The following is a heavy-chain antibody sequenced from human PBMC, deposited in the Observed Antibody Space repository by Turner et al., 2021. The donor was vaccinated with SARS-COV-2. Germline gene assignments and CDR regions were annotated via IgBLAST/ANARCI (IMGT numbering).Heavy chain of an antibody. D-gene: IGHD6-13*01. CDR3: ARHWEVAAAAYLARFDP. J-gene: IGHJ5*02. Sequence: QLQLPESGPGLVKPSETVSLPCTVSVRPLSSSSYYLGWIRQPPGKGLEWIGSSYYSGRTYYNPSLKSRVTIFVDTSKNQFSLKLSSVTAADTAVYYCARHWEVAAAAYLARFDPWGQGTLVTVSS. CDR2: SYYSGRT. V-gene: IGHV4-39*01. CDR1: VRPLSSSSYY.